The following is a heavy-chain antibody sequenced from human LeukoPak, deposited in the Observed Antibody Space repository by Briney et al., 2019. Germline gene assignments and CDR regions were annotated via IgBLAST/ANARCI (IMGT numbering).Heavy chain of an antibody. V-gene: IGHV3-23*01. CDR1: GFTINNYA. CDR2: ISGTGGSI. J-gene: IGHJ4*02. D-gene: IGHD2-15*01. CDR3: ARDLPATLGAFDY. Sequence: GGSLRLSCAASGFTINNYAMSWVRQTPGKGLEWVSLISGTGGSIYYADSVKGRFTISRDNAKNSLYLQMNSLRAEDTAVYYCARDLPATLGAFDYWGQGTLVTVSS.